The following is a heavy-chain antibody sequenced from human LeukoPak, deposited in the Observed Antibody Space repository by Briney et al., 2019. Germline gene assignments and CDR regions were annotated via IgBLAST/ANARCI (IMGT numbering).Heavy chain of an antibody. V-gene: IGHV4-59*01. J-gene: IGHJ5*02. CDR1: GGSISSYY. CDR3: ARVKGGWFDP. Sequence: PSGTLSLTCTVSGGSISSYYWSWIRQPPGKGLEWIGYIYYSGSTNYNPSLKSRVTISVDTSKNQFSLKLSSVTVADTAVYYCARVKGGWFDPWGQGTLVTVSS. D-gene: IGHD3-16*01. CDR2: IYYSGST.